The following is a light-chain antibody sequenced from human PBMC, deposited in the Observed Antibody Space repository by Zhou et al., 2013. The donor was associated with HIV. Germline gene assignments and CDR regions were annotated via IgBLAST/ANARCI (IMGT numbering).Light chain of an antibody. Sequence: DIQMTQSPTSLSASVGDRVTITCRPSQTIDNYLNWYQRKPGKAPKLLIYGASILHSGVPSRFSGSGSGTDFTLTISSLQPEDFATYFCQQSFTTPSFGGGTKVEIK. CDR3: QQSFTTPS. CDR1: QTIDNY. CDR2: GAS. V-gene: IGKV1-39*01. J-gene: IGKJ4*01.